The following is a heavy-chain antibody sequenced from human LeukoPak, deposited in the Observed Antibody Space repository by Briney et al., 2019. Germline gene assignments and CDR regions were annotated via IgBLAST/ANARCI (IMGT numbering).Heavy chain of an antibody. V-gene: IGHV4-59*02. Sequence: SSETLSLTCSVSGGPVTSYYWNWVRQTPGKGREWIGYISSSETTDYGPSFKSRVTMSLDTSKNQFSLKLSSVTAADTGVYYCARGYCSDERCPVFPSWGQGTLVTVSS. J-gene: IGHJ5*02. CDR2: ISSSETT. D-gene: IGHD2-15*01. CDR1: GGPVTSYY. CDR3: ARGYCSDERCPVFPS.